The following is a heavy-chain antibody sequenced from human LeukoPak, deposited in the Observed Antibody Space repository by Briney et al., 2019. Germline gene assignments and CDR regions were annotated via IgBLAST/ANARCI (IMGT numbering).Heavy chain of an antibody. CDR2: ISSSGANT. D-gene: IGHD6-13*01. J-gene: IGHJ4*02. CDR1: GFTFSSYW. Sequence: GGSLRLSCAASGFTFSSYWMTWVRQAPGKGLDWVSTISSSGANTYYADSVKGRFTISRDNSKNTLHLQMNNLRAEDTAVYYCAKEEARSWTLGVDYWGQGTPVTVSS. V-gene: IGHV3-23*01. CDR3: AKEEARSWTLGVDY.